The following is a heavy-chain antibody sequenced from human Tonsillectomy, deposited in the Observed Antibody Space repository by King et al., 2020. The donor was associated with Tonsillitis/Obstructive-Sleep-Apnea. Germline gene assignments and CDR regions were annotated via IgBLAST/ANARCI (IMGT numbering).Heavy chain of an antibody. V-gene: IGHV2-5*02. CDR2: IYWDDDK. D-gene: IGHD3-3*01. CDR1: GFSLSTSGVG. J-gene: IGHJ6*03. CDR3: AHSKADFWIISYNRESFWAV. Sequence: FTLKESGPTLVKPTQTLTLTCTFSGFSLSTSGVGVGWIRQPPGKALEWLALIYWDDDKRYSPSLKSRLTITKDTSKNQVVLTMTNMDPVDTATYYCAHSKADFWIISYNRESFWAVWGTGTTFSFSS.